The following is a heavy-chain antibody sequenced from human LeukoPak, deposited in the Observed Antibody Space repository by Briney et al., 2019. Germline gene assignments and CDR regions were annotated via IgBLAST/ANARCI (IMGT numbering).Heavy chain of an antibody. CDR2: IRSNGGTA. V-gene: IGHV3-23*01. CDR3: AKGQELDDGVFDS. J-gene: IGHJ4*02. CDR1: GFTFSRIA. Sequence: GGSLRLSCAASGFTFSRIAMTWVRQAPGKGLEWVSTIRSNGGTAYNADSVRGRFAISRDNSKNALFLQMNSLRVEDTAIYYCAKGQELDDGVFDSWGQGTLVTVSS. D-gene: IGHD1-1*01.